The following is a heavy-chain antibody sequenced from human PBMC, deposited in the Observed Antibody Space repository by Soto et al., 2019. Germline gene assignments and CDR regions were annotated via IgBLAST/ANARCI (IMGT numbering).Heavy chain of an antibody. J-gene: IGHJ4*02. CDR2: IWFDGSKQ. Sequence: QVQLVESGGGVVQPGTSLRLSCVASGFTFSASGMHWVRQTPGKGLEWVAIIWFDGSKQYYADSVKGRFTVSRDNPGSTLCLQMNDLRTEDTAMYYCARDLNTGYVGDYWGQGALVVVSS. CDR1: GFTFSASG. D-gene: IGHD5-12*01. V-gene: IGHV3-33*01. CDR3: ARDLNTGYVGDY.